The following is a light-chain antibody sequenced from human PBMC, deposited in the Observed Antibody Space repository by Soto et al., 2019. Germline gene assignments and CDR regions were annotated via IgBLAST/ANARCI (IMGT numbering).Light chain of an antibody. V-gene: IGKV1-39*01. CDR3: QQSYSTPPWT. CDR1: QSITSY. J-gene: IGKJ2*02. CDR2: AAS. Sequence: DIQMSQSPSSLSASVGDRVTITCRASQSITSYLNWYQQKPGKPPKLLIYAASSLQSGVPSRFSGSGSGTDFTLTISSLQPEDFATYYCQQSYSTPPWTFGQGTKLEIK.